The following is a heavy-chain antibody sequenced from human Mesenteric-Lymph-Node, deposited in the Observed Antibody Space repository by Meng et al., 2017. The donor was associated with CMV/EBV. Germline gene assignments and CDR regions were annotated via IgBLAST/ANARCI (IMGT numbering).Heavy chain of an antibody. D-gene: IGHD2-15*01. V-gene: IGHV1-69*05. J-gene: IGHJ4*02. CDR3: AIILLGYCSGGSCYSDFDY. CDR1: GGTFSSYA. Sequence: SVKVSCKASGGTFSSYAISWVRQAPGQGLEWMGGIIPIFGTANYAQKFQGRVTITTDESTSTAYMELRSLRSDDTAVYYCAIILLGYCSGGSCYSDFDYWGQGTLVTVSS. CDR2: IIPIFGTA.